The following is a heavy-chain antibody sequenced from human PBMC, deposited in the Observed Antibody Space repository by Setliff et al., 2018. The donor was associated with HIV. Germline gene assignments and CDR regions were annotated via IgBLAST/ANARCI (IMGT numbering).Heavy chain of an antibody. D-gene: IGHD6-13*01. CDR2: ISTSSGYI. CDR1: GFTFSDNG. J-gene: IGHJ4*02. Sequence: PGGSLRLSCVASGFTFSDNGMVWVRQAPGTGLEWVSSISTSSGYIYYADSVKGRFTISRDSSKNTMYLQLNSLRADDTAVYFCARANPPSSSSYFDYWGRGTLVTVSS. CDR3: ARANPPSSSSYFDY. V-gene: IGHV3-21*04.